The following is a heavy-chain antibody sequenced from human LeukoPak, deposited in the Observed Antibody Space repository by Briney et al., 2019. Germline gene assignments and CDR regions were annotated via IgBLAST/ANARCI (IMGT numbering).Heavy chain of an antibody. CDR2: INSDGSST. CDR1: GFTFSSYW. V-gene: IGHV3-74*01. CDR3: ARDPEKNYYDSSGYYNK. J-gene: IGHJ4*02. D-gene: IGHD3-22*01. Sequence: PGGSLRLSCAASGFTFSSYWMHWVRQAPGKGLVWVSRINSDGSSTSYADSVKGLFTTSRDNANNTLYLQMNRLRAENTAAYYCARDPEKNYYDSSGYYNKWGQGTLVTVST.